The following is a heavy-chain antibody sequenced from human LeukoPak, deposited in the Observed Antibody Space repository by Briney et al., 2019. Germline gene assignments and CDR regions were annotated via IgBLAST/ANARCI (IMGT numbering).Heavy chain of an antibody. D-gene: IGHD6-19*01. CDR1: GSTFSNYA. CDR2: ISVSGGST. V-gene: IGHV3-23*01. J-gene: IGHJ4*02. Sequence: GGSLRLSCAASGSTFSNYAMSWVRQAPGKGLEWVSTISVSGGSTYYADPVKGRFPISRDNSKNPLYPQMNSLGAEDTAVYYCAKTRPWGAVAGNYWGERTLVTVSS. CDR3: AKTRPWGAVAGNY.